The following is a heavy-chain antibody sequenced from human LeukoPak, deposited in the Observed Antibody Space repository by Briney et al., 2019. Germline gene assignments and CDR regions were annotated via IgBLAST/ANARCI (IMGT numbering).Heavy chain of an antibody. CDR2: IYYSGST. CDR1: GGSISSYY. CDR3: ARDKGQWLVRGYFDY. J-gene: IGHJ4*03. Sequence: SETLSPTCTVSGGSISSYYWSWIRQPPGKGLEWIAYIYYSGSTNYNPSLKSRVTISVDTPKNQFSLKLSSVTAADTAVYYCARDKGQWLVRGYFDYWGQGALVTVSS. V-gene: IGHV4-59*01. D-gene: IGHD6-19*01.